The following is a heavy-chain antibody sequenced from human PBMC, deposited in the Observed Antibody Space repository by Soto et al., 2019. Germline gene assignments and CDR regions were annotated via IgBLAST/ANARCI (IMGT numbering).Heavy chain of an antibody. CDR1: GFTFSSYA. Sequence: GGSLRLSCAASGFTFSSYAMSWVRQAPGKGLEWVSAISGSGGSTYYADSVKGRFTISRDNSKNTLYLQMNSLRAEDTAVYYCAKDQWYYYDSSPTVGFDYWGQGTLVTSPQ. J-gene: IGHJ4*02. V-gene: IGHV3-23*01. CDR3: AKDQWYYYDSSPTVGFDY. CDR2: ISGSGGST. D-gene: IGHD3-22*01.